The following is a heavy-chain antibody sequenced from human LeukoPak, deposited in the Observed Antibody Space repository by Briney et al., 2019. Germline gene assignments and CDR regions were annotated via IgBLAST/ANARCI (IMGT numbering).Heavy chain of an antibody. Sequence: SETLSLTCTVSGGSISSSGYYWVWIRQPPGKGLEWIGSVYYSGSTNYNPSLKSRVTISVDTSKNQFSLKLSSVTAADTAVYYCASNDGSGSYYPDWGQGTLVTVSA. CDR1: GGSISSSGYY. CDR3: ASNDGSGSYYPD. V-gene: IGHV4-39*01. D-gene: IGHD3-10*01. J-gene: IGHJ4*02. CDR2: VYYSGST.